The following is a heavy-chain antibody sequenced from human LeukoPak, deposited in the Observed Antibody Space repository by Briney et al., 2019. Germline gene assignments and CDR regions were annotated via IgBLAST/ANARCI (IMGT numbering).Heavy chain of an antibody. J-gene: IGHJ3*02. CDR2: INPNSGGT. Sequence: ASVKVSRKASGYTFTGYYMHWVRQAPGQGLEWMGWINPNSGGTNYAQKFQGWVTMTRDTSISTAYMELSRLRSDDTAVYYCARDRWDIVVVPAANDAFDIWGQGTMVTVSS. CDR1: GYTFTGYY. CDR3: ARDRWDIVVVPAANDAFDI. V-gene: IGHV1-2*04. D-gene: IGHD2-2*01.